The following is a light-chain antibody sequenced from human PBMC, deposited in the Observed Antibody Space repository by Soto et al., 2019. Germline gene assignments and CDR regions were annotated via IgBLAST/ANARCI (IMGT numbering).Light chain of an antibody. CDR2: DVS. J-gene: IGLJ1*01. CDR3: CSYAVRSYV. Sequence: QSVLTQPRAVSGSPGQSVTISCTGTSSDVGGYNFVSWYQQHPGKAPKLMIYDVSQRPSGVPDRFSGSKSGNTASLTISGLQAEDEADYHCCSYAVRSYVFRTGTKVTVL. CDR1: SSDVGGYNF. V-gene: IGLV2-11*01.